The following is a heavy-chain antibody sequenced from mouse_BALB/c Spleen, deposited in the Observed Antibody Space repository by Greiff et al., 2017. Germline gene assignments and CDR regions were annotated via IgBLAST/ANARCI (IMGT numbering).Heavy chain of an antibody. J-gene: IGHJ2*01. CDR1: GFTFSSYG. D-gene: IGHD1-1*01. Sequence: EVQRVESGGDLVKPGGSLKLSCAASGFTFSSYGMSWVRQTPDKRLEWVASISSGGSTYYPDSVKGRFTIPRDNAKNILYLQMSSLRSEDTAMYYCARVGYYGSSSLFAYWGQGTPLTVSS. V-gene: IGHV5-6-5*01. CDR2: ISSGGST. CDR3: ARVGYYGSSSLFAY.